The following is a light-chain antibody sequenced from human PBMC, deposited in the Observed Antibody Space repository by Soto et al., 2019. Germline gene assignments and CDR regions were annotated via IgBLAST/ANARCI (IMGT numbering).Light chain of an antibody. CDR1: SSDVGAYDY. CDR3: SSYVRNNHLV. J-gene: IGLJ2*01. V-gene: IGLV2-8*01. Sequence: QSVLTQPPSASGSPGQSVTISCTGSSSDVGAYDYVSWYQQHPGKAPKLMVYAVTKRPSGVHDRFSGSKSGNTASLTVSGLQADDEAHYYCSSYVRNNHLVFGGGTKLTVL. CDR2: AVT.